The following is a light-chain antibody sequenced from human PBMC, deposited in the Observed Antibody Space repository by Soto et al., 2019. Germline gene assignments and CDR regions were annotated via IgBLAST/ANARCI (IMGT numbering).Light chain of an antibody. CDR3: HHYGSAPWT. Sequence: EIVLTQSPGTLSLSPGERATLSCRASQSVGDNLLAWYHQSPGQAPRLLIYGASSRATGIPDRFSGSGSGTDFTVTIDRLEPEDFALYFCHHYGSAPWTFGQGTEVEIK. CDR2: GAS. V-gene: IGKV3-20*01. CDR1: QSVGDNL. J-gene: IGKJ1*01.